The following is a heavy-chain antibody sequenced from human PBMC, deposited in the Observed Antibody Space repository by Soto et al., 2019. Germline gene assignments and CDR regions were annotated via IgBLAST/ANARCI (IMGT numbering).Heavy chain of an antibody. CDR3: ARKGAAASYAHYHMDV. D-gene: IGHD6-13*01. Sequence: PSETLSLTCTVSGGSISPYYWSWIRQPPGKGLEWIGYVYYSGNTNYNPSLESRVTISVDTSRNRFSLNLTSATAADTAVYYCARKGAAASYAHYHMDVWGRGTAVTVSS. V-gene: IGHV4-59*01. J-gene: IGHJ6*03. CDR1: GGSISPYY. CDR2: VYYSGNT.